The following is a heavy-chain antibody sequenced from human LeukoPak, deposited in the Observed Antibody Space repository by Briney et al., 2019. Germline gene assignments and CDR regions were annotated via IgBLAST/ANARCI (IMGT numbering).Heavy chain of an antibody. V-gene: IGHV3-30-3*01. CDR1: GFTFSSYE. CDR2: ISYDGSNK. Sequence: PGGSLRLSCAASGFTFSSYEMNWVRQAPGKGLEWVAVISYDGSNKYYADSVKGRFTISRDNSKNTLYLQMNSLRAEDTAVYYCARDGGYGAPRPHLDYWGQGTLVTVSS. J-gene: IGHJ4*02. CDR3: ARDGGYGAPRPHLDY. D-gene: IGHD5-12*01.